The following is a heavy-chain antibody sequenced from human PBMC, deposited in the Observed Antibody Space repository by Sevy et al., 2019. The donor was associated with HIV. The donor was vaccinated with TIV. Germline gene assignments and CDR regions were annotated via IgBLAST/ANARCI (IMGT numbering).Heavy chain of an antibody. CDR2: IYYSGST. D-gene: IGHD4-17*01. CDR1: GGSISSGGYY. V-gene: IGHV4-31*03. CDR3: ARDYYSDYNWFDP. Sequence: SETLSLTCTVSGGSISSGGYYWSWIRQHPGKGLEWIGYIYYSGSTYYNPSLKSRVTISVDTSKSQFSLKLSSVTAADTAVYYCARDYYSDYNWFDPWGQGTLVTVSS. J-gene: IGHJ5*02.